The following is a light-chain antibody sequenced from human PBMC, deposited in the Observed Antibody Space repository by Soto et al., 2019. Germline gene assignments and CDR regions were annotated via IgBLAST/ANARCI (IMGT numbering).Light chain of an antibody. CDR3: QQYGSSPWT. V-gene: IGKV3-20*01. Sequence: TLSLSPGERATLSCRASQSVSSSYLAWYQQKPGQAPRPLIYGASSRAIGIPDRFSGSGSGTDFTLTISRLEPEDFAVYYCQQYGSSPWTFGQGTKVDIK. CDR2: GAS. J-gene: IGKJ1*01. CDR1: QSVSSSY.